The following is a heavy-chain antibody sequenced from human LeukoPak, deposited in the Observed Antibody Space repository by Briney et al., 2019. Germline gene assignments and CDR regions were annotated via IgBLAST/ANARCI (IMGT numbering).Heavy chain of an antibody. CDR2: INHSGST. D-gene: IGHD3-16*02. CDR1: GGSISSYY. CDR3: ARGVPDYVWGSYRFEKAYYFDY. V-gene: IGHV4-34*01. J-gene: IGHJ4*02. Sequence: SETLSLTCTVSGGSISSYYWSWIRQPPGKGLEWIGEINHSGSTNYNPSLKSRVTISVDTSKNQFSLKLSSVTAADTAVYYCARGVPDYVWGSYRFEKAYYFDYWGQGTLVTVSS.